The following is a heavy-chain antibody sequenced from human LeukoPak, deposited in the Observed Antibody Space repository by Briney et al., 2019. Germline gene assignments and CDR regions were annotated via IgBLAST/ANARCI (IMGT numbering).Heavy chain of an antibody. CDR1: GGTFSSYA. V-gene: IGHV1-69*05. D-gene: IGHD2-2*01. CDR3: ARAPQKYCSSTSCYFDY. CDR2: IIPIFGTA. Sequence: GASVKVSCKASGGTFSSYAISWVRQAPGQELEWMGGIIPIFGTANYAQKFQGRVTITTDESTSTAYMELSSLRSEDTAVYHCARAPQKYCSSTSCYFDYWGQGTLVTVSS. J-gene: IGHJ4*02.